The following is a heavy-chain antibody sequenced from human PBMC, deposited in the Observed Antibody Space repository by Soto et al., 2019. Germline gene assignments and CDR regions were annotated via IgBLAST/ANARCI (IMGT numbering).Heavy chain of an antibody. CDR3: ARDKITGLFDY. D-gene: IGHD3-10*01. CDR1: GGSFSGYS. J-gene: IGHJ4*02. Sequence: SETLSLTCAVYGGSFSGYSWTRIRQPPGTGLEWIGEINHSGSTNYNPSLKSRVTISVDTSKSQFSLKLTSVTAADTAVYYCARDKITGLFDYWGQGTLVTVSS. V-gene: IGHV4-34*01. CDR2: INHSGST.